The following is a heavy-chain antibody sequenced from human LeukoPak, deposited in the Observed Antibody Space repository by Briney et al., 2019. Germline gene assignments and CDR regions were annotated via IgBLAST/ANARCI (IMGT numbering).Heavy chain of an antibody. CDR1: GFTFSSYA. Sequence: GGSLRLSCAASGFTFSSYAMSWVRQVPGKGLEWVSVLHSGGSTHHADSVKGRFSFFKDNSKNTVYLQMNSLRPDDTAVYYCAKTREGSSSWYRGSFYFDSWGQGTPVTVSS. D-gene: IGHD6-13*01. J-gene: IGHJ4*02. CDR2: LHSGGST. V-gene: IGHV3-23*03. CDR3: AKTREGSSSWYRGSFYFDS.